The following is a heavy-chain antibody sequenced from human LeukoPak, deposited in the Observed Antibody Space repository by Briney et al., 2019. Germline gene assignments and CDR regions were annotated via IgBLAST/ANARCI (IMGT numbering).Heavy chain of an antibody. CDR2: ISSSSSYI. V-gene: IGHV3-21*01. CDR1: GFTFSSYS. Sequence: PGGSLRLSCAASGFTFSSYSMNWVRQAPGKGLEWVSSISSSSSYIYYADSVKGRFAISRDNAKNSLYPQMNSLRAEDTAVYYCARDWNDVQAYWGQGTLVTVSS. D-gene: IGHD1-1*01. J-gene: IGHJ4*02. CDR3: ARDWNDVQAY.